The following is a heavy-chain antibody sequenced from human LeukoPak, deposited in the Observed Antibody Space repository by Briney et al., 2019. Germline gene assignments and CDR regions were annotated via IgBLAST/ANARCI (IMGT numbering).Heavy chain of an antibody. V-gene: IGHV3-7*01. D-gene: IGHD2-15*01. CDR2: IKVDGSEQ. CDR3: VRDPSRPNENCSGGSCYEGIFDY. Sequence: GGSLRLSCAASGFTLSYYWMSWVRQAPGEGLEWVANIKVDGSEQYYVDSVKGRLTISRDNAKNSLYPQMNSLRAEDTAVYYCVRDPSRPNENCSGGSCYEGIFDYWGQGTLVTVSS. CDR1: GFTLSYYW. J-gene: IGHJ4*02.